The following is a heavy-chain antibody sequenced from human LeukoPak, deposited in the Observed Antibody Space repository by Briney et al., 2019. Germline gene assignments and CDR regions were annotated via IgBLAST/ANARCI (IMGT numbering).Heavy chain of an antibody. CDR2: ISGSGGST. V-gene: IGHV3-23*01. Sequence: GGSLRLSCAASGFTFSSYAMNWVRQAPGKGLEWVSAISGSGGSTYYADSVKGRFTISRDNCKNTLYLQMNSLRSEDTALYYCAKPSMVVTGPHYWGQGTLVTVSS. D-gene: IGHD4-23*01. CDR1: GFTFSSYA. CDR3: AKPSMVVTGPHY. J-gene: IGHJ4*02.